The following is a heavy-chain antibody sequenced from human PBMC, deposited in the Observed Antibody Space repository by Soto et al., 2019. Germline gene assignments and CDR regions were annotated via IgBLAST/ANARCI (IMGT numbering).Heavy chain of an antibody. D-gene: IGHD5-12*01. J-gene: IGHJ5*02. Sequence: QVQLVQSGAEVKKPGASVKVSCKASGYTFTSYAMHWVRQAPGQRLEWMGWINAGNGNTRYSQKFQGRVTITRDTSASTVYMELSSLRSEDTAVYYCAGDTLVAHLRNWFDPWGQGTLVTVSS. CDR3: AGDTLVAHLRNWFDP. CDR1: GYTFTSYA. CDR2: INAGNGNT. V-gene: IGHV1-3*01.